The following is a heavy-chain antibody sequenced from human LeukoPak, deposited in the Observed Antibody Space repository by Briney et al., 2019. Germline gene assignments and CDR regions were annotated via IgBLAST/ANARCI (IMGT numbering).Heavy chain of an antibody. D-gene: IGHD4-11*01. CDR2: IYYSGST. V-gene: IGHV4-59*11. CDR1: GGSISSHY. CDR3: ARGTTLFDY. Sequence: SETLSLTCTVSGGSISSHYWSWIRQPPGKGLEWIGYIYYSGSTNYNPSLKSRVTISVDTSKNQFSLKLSSVTAADTAVYYCARGTTLFDYGGQGTLVTVSS. J-gene: IGHJ4*02.